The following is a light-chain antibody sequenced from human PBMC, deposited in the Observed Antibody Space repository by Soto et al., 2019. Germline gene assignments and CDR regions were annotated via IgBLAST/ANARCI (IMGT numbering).Light chain of an antibody. Sequence: QSLLTQPPSVSGAPGQRVTISCTGSSSNIGAGYDVHWYQQLPGTAPKLLIYGNSNRPSGVPDRFSGSKSGTSASLAITGLQAEDEADYYCQTSDSGLLGLVFGTGTKLTVL. CDR2: GNS. CDR3: QTSDSGLLGLV. J-gene: IGLJ1*01. CDR1: SSNIGAGYD. V-gene: IGLV1-40*01.